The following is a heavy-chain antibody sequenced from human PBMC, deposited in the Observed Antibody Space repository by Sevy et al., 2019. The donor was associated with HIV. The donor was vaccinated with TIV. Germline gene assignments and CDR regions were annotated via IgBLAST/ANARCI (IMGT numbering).Heavy chain of an antibody. D-gene: IGHD6-13*01. Sequence: SETLSLTCTVSGGSISSYYWSWIRQPPGKGLEWIGYSYYSGSTNYNSSLKSRVTISVDTSKNQFSLKLSSVTAADTAVYYCARPGSSHSPFQHWGQGTLVTVSS. V-gene: IGHV4-59*01. CDR1: GGSISSYY. CDR3: ARPGSSHSPFQH. J-gene: IGHJ1*01. CDR2: SYYSGST.